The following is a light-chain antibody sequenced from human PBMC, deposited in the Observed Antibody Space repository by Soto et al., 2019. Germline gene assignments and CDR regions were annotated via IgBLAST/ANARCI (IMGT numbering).Light chain of an antibody. CDR2: AAS. V-gene: IGKV1-27*01. CDR1: QGISNY. Sequence: DTQMTQSPSSLSASVGDRVTITCRASQGISNYVAWYQQKPGKVPVLLIYAASTLQSGVPSRFSGSGSGTDFTLTINSLQTEDVATYYCQKSKTAPFTFGPGTKVDI. CDR3: QKSKTAPFT. J-gene: IGKJ3*01.